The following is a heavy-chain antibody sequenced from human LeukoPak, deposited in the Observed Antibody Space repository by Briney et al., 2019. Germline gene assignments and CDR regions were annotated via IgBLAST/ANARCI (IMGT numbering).Heavy chain of an antibody. V-gene: IGHV4-34*01. CDR2: INHSGST. CDR3: ARVELLGSSGWPFDY. CDR1: GGSFSGCY. Sequence: SETLSLTCAVYGGSFSGCYWSWIRQPPGKGLEWIGEINHSGSTNYNPSLKSRVTISVDTSKNQFSLKLSSVTAADTAVYYCARVELLGSSGWPFDYWG. D-gene: IGHD6-19*01. J-gene: IGHJ4*01.